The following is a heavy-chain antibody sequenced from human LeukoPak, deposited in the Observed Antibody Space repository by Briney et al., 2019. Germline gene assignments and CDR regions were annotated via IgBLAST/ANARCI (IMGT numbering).Heavy chain of an antibody. Sequence: AGGSLRLSCAASGFTFNSFGMHWVRQAPGKGLEWVAVISYDGSNKYFADSVKGRFTISRDNSKNTLYLQMNSLRAEDTAVYYCAKEYYSSGWAAFDIWGEGTMVTVSS. CDR3: AKEYYSSGWAAFDI. J-gene: IGHJ3*02. CDR1: GFTFNSFG. CDR2: ISYDGSNK. D-gene: IGHD3-22*01. V-gene: IGHV3-30*18.